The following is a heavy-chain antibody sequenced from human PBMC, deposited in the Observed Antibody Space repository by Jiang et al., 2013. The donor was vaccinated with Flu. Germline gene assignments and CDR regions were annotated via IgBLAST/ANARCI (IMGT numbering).Heavy chain of an antibody. CDR2: IYYTGSG. V-gene: IGHV4-59*08. CDR1: GVSISSFY. CDR3: ARHVTYSSIERYFDQPGSDAFDV. Sequence: PGLVKPSETLSLTCSVSGVSISSFYWSWIRQSPGKGLEWIGYIYYTGSGDYNPSLKSRVSISVDTSKHQFSLKLSSVTAADTAVYYCARHVTYSSIERYFDQPGSDAFDVWGQGTTVIVSS. D-gene: IGHD3-9*01. J-gene: IGHJ3*01.